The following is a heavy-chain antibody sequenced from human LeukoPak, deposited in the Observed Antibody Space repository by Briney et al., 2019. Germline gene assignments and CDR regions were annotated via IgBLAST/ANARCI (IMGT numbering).Heavy chain of an antibody. CDR2: IYPGDSDT. V-gene: IGHV5-51*01. Sequence: GESLKISCKGSGYSFTSYWIGWVRQMLGKGLEWMGIIYPGDSDTRHSPSFQGQVTISADKSISTAYLQWSSLKASDTAMYYCARGGYYYDSSGYYRLDYWGQGTLVTVSS. J-gene: IGHJ4*02. CDR1: GYSFTSYW. D-gene: IGHD3-22*01. CDR3: ARGGYYYDSSGYYRLDY.